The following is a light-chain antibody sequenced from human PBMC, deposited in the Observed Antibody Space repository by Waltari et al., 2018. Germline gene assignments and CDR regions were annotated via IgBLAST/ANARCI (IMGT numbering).Light chain of an antibody. CDR1: QSVSSN. J-gene: IGKJ3*01. CDR3: QQYNSWPPVT. V-gene: IGKV3-15*01. CDR2: GAS. Sequence: EILMTQSPATLSVSPGERVTLSCRASQSVSSNLAWYQQRPGQAPRLVIFGASTRATGIPPMFSGSGCGTEFTLTISSLQSEDFAVYYCQQYNSWPPVTFGPGTKVDLK.